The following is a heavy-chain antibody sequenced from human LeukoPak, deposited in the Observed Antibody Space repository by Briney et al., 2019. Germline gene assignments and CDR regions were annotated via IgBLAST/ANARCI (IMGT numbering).Heavy chain of an antibody. CDR1: GYTFTSYD. J-gene: IGHJ6*02. D-gene: IGHD6-19*01. V-gene: IGHV1-8*02. CDR2: MNPNSGNT. CDR3: ARGRLAVAGTFEGWYYYYGMDV. Sequence: ASVKVSCKASGYTFTSYDINWVRQATGQGLEWMGWMNPNSGNTGYAQKFQGRVTMTRNTSISTAYMELSSLRSEDTAVYYCARGRLAVAGTFEGWYYYYGMDVWGQGTTVTVSS.